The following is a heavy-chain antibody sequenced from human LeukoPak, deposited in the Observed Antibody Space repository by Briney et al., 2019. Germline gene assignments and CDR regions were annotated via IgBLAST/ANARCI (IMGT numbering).Heavy chain of an antibody. J-gene: IGHJ4*02. CDR2: IYYSGST. CDR1: GGSISSSSYY. V-gene: IGHV4-39*01. CDR3: ARSTYYYDSSGYAPVGSFDY. Sequence: PSETLSLTCTVSGGSISSSSYYWGWIRQPPGKGLEWIGSIYYSGSTYHNPSLKSRVTISVDTSKNQFSLKLSSVTAADTAVYYCARSTYYYDSSGYAPVGSFDYWGQGTLVTVSS. D-gene: IGHD3-22*01.